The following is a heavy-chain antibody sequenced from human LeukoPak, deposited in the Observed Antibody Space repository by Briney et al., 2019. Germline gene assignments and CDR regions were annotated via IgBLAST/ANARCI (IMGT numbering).Heavy chain of an antibody. CDR2: IYSDGST. CDR3: ARDLSPVVRASPMGY. Sequence: GGSLRLSCAVSGFAVSSKYMTWVRQAPGKGLEWVSVIYSDGSTFYADSVKGRFTISSDTSKNTLYLQMNSLRAEDTAVYYCARDLSPVVRASPMGYWGQGTLVTVSS. V-gene: IGHV3-53*05. D-gene: IGHD3-10*01. CDR1: GFAVSSKY. J-gene: IGHJ4*02.